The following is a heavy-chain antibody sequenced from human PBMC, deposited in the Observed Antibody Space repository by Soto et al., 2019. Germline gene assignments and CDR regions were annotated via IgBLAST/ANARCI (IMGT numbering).Heavy chain of an antibody. CDR3: ARVSDVEDCFDP. D-gene: IGHD2-21*02. Sequence: SETLSLTCTVSGGSVSSGSYYWSWIRQPPGKGLEWIGYIYYSGSTNYNPSLKSRVTISVDTSKNQFSLKLSSVTAADTAVYSCARVSDVEDCFDPWGQGTLVTVSS. V-gene: IGHV4-61*01. J-gene: IGHJ5*02. CDR1: GGSVSSGSYY. CDR2: IYYSGST.